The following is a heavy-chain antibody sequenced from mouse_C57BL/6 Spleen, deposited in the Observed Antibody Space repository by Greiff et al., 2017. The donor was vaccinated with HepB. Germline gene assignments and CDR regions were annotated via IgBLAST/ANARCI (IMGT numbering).Heavy chain of an antibody. V-gene: IGHV14-2*01. CDR3: ARVSSGSYYFDY. D-gene: IGHD3-2*02. CDR2: IDPEDGET. CDR1: GFNIKDYY. Sequence: EVQRVESGAELVKPGASVKLSCTASGFNIKDYYMHWVKQRTEQGLEWIGRIDPEDGETKYAPKFQGKATITADTSSNTAYLQLSSLTSEDTAVYYCARVSSGSYYFDYWGQGTTLTVSS. J-gene: IGHJ2*01.